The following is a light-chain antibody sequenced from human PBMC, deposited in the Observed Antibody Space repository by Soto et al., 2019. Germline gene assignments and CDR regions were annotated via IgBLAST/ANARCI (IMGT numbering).Light chain of an antibody. CDR3: QQYKA. CDR2: GAS. J-gene: IGKJ1*01. CDR1: QSVSSSY. V-gene: IGKV3-20*01. Sequence: EIVLTQSPATLSLSPGERATLSCRASQSVSSSYLAWYQQKPGQAPRLLIYGASSRATGIPDRFSGSGSGTDFTLTISRLEPEDFAVYYCQQYKAFGQGTRWIS.